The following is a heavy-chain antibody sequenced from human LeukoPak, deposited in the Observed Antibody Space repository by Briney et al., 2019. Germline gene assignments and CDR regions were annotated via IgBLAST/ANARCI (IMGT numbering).Heavy chain of an antibody. J-gene: IGHJ4*02. CDR2: ISYDGTNK. Sequence: PGGSPRLSCAASGFTFSSYTMHWVRQAPGKGLEWVAVISYDGTNKYYADSVKGRFTISRDNSKNTLFLQMNSLRAEDTAVYYCARESFATTGRPDDYWGQGTLVTVSS. D-gene: IGHD1-1*01. CDR3: ARESFATTGRPDDY. CDR1: GFTFSSYT. V-gene: IGHV3-30-3*01.